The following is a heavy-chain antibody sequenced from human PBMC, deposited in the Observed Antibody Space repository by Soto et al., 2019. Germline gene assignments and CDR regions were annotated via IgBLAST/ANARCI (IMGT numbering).Heavy chain of an antibody. CDR3: ARDGQQLVRRNHLKDAFDI. Sequence: QVQLVQSGAEVKKPGASVKVSCKASGYTFTSYGISWVRQAPGQGLEWMGWISAYNGNTNYAQKHQGRVTMTTDTTTSTAYMELRSLRSDDTAVYYCARDGQQLVRRNHLKDAFDIWGQGTMVTVSS. CDR2: ISAYNGNT. J-gene: IGHJ3*02. V-gene: IGHV1-18*01. D-gene: IGHD6-13*01. CDR1: GYTFTSYG.